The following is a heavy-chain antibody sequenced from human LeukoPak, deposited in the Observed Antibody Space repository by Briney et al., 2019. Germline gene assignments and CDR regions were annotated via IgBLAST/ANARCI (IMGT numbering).Heavy chain of an antibody. CDR3: ARNRGRGFLEWLLDY. V-gene: IGHV1-69*05. D-gene: IGHD3-3*01. J-gene: IGHJ4*02. CDR1: GCTFSSYA. CDR2: IIPIFGTA. Sequence: SVKVSCKASGCTFSSYAINWVRQAPGQGLEWMGGIIPIFGTANYAQKFQGRVTITTDESTSTAYMELSSLRSDDTAVYYCARNRGRGFLEWLLDYWGQGTLVTVSS.